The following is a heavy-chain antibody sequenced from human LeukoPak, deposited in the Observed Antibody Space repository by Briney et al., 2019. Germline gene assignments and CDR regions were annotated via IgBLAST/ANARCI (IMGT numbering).Heavy chain of an antibody. CDR1: GGSISSYY. CDR2: IYTSGST. Sequence: SETLSLTCTVSGGSISSYYWSWIRQPAGKGLEWIGRIYTSGSTNYNPSLKSRVTMSVDTSKNQFSLKLSSVTAADTAVYYCARGTGYSGCAAFDIWGQGTMVAVSS. V-gene: IGHV4-4*07. D-gene: IGHD5-12*01. J-gene: IGHJ3*02. CDR3: ARGTGYSGCAAFDI.